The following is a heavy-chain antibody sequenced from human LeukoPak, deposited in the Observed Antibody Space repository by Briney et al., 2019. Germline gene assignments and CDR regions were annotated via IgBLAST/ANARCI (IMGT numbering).Heavy chain of an antibody. CDR3: AKDRIAAGN. CDR2: ISWNSGSI. Sequence: GRSLRLSCAASGFTFEDCAMHWVRQAPGKGLEWVSGISWNSGSIGYADSVKGRFTISRDNAKNSLYLQMNSLRAEDTALYYCAKDRIAAGNWGQGTLVTVSS. J-gene: IGHJ4*02. CDR1: GFTFEDCA. D-gene: IGHD6-13*01. V-gene: IGHV3-9*01.